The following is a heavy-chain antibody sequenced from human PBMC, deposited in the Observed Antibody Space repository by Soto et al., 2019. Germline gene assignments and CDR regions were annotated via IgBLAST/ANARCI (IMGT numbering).Heavy chain of an antibody. CDR2: ISAYNGNT. V-gene: IGHV1-18*01. CDR3: ARSKEDIVVVPAAIVSVWFDP. Sequence: GASVKVSCKASGYTFTSYGISWVRQAPGQGLEWMGWISAYNGNTNYAQKLQGRVTMTTDTSTSTAYMELRSLRSDDTAVYYCARSKEDIVVVPAAIVSVWFDPWGQGTLVTVSS. CDR1: GYTFTSYG. J-gene: IGHJ5*02. D-gene: IGHD2-2*01.